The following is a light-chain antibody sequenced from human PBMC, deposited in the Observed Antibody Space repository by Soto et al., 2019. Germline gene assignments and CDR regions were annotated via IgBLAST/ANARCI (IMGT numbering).Light chain of an antibody. CDR1: QSISSW. J-gene: IGKJ1*01. CDR3: QQYHGFPWT. CDR2: DAS. Sequence: IQMTQSPSTLSASVGDRVTISCRASQSISSWLAWYQQKPGKAPKVLIFDASSLESGVPSRFSGSGSGTEFTLTISSLQPDDFATYYCQQYHGFPWTFGQGTKVEIK. V-gene: IGKV1-5*01.